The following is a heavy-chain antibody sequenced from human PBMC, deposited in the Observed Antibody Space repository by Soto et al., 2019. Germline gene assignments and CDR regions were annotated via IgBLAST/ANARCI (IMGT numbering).Heavy chain of an antibody. CDR2: INPTTGGT. D-gene: IGHD2-2*01. CDR3: ASGHCSSTGCSHYFDF. J-gene: IGHJ4*02. CDR1: GYTFTGYF. Sequence: GASVKVSFRASGYTFTGYFMHWVRQAPGQGFEWMGWINPTTGGTNYAQKFQGRVTMTWDTSISTAYMELTRLTSDDTAIYYCASGHCSSTGCSHYFDFWGQGTLVTVSS. V-gene: IGHV1-2*02.